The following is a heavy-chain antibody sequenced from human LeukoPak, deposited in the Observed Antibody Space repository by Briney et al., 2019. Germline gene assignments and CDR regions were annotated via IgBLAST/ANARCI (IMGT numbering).Heavy chain of an antibody. CDR1: GFHFNIYG. J-gene: IGHJ4*02. Sequence: GGSLRLSCGASGFHFNIYGMRWVRQAPPKGLAWVSYISRSSAVYYADSVNGRFTISRDNAKNSLYLQMNSLRDEDTAAYYCPRPSMVQRTNIASFDSWGQGTLVTVSS. CDR2: ISRSSAV. D-gene: IGHD3-10*01. CDR3: PRPSMVQRTNIASFDS. V-gene: IGHV3-48*02.